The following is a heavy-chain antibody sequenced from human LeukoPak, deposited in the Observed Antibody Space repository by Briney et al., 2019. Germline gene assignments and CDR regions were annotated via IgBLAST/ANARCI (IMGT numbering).Heavy chain of an antibody. Sequence: PGGSLRLSCAASGFTFDDYAMHWVRQAPGKGLEWVSGISWNSGSIGYADSVKGRFTISRDNAKNSLYLQMNSLRAEDTALYYCAKGGTYGSGSYYGEYFQHWGQGTLVTVSS. CDR3: AKGGTYGSGSYYGEYFQH. V-gene: IGHV3-9*01. CDR2: ISWNSGSI. CDR1: GFTFDDYA. D-gene: IGHD3-10*01. J-gene: IGHJ1*01.